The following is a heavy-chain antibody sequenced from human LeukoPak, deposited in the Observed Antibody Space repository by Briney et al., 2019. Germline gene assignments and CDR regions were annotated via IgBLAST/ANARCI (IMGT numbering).Heavy chain of an antibody. CDR1: GGSISSHY. CDR3: ARDRDGYSHLDY. V-gene: IGHV4-59*11. J-gene: IGHJ4*02. Sequence: SETLSLTSTVSGGSISSHYWSWIRQPPGKGLEWIGYIYYSGSTNYNPSLKSRVTISVDTSKNQFSLKLSSVTAADTAVYYCARDRDGYSHLDYWGQGTLVTVSS. D-gene: IGHD5-24*01. CDR2: IYYSGST.